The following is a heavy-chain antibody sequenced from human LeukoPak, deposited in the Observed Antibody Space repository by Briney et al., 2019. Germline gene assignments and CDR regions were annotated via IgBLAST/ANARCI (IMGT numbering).Heavy chain of an antibody. CDR2: IWYDGSNK. Sequence: TGGSLRLSCAASGFTLNEFGVHWVRQAPGQGLEWVALIWYDGSNKYYADSVKGRFTISRDNSKNTVYLQMNSLRVEDTATYYCARDRPTGSYYSIDYWGQGTLAAVSS. D-gene: IGHD1-26*01. V-gene: IGHV3-33*01. J-gene: IGHJ4*02. CDR1: GFTLNEFG. CDR3: ARDRPTGSYYSIDY.